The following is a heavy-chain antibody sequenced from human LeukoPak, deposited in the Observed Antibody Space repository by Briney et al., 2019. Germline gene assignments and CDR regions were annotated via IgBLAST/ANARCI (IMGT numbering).Heavy chain of an antibody. J-gene: IGHJ4*02. CDR3: AREDTVLAAFDY. V-gene: IGHV4-59*12. D-gene: IGHD5-18*01. Sequence: SETLSLTCTVSGGSISGFHWSWIRQPPGKGLEWIGYIYYSGSTYYNPSLKSRVTISVDTSKNQFSLRVNSVTAADTAVYFCAREDTVLAAFDYWGQGTLVTVSS. CDR2: IYYSGST. CDR1: GGSISGFH.